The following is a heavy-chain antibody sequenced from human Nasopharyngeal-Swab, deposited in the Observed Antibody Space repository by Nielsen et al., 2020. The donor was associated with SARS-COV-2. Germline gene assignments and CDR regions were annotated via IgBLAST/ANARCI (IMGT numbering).Heavy chain of an antibody. Sequence: SETLSLTCTVSGGSISSYYWSWIRQPPGKGLEWIGYIYYSGSTNYNPSLKSRVTISVDTSKNQFSLKLSSLRPEDTAVYYCATAPPIRYGEETGWFDPWGQGTLVTVSS. CDR3: ATAPPIRYGEETGWFDP. CDR1: GGSISSYY. V-gene: IGHV4-59*01. D-gene: IGHD4-17*01. CDR2: IYYSGST. J-gene: IGHJ5*02.